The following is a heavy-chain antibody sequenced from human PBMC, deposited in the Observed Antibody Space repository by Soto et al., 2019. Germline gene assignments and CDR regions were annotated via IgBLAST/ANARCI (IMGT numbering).Heavy chain of an antibody. J-gene: IGHJ4*02. CDR2: ISAYNGNT. CDR3: ARDHYCSSTSCYLGYSGYDFDY. D-gene: IGHD2-2*01. CDR1: GYTFTSYG. Sequence: ASVKVSCKASGYTFTSYGISWVRQAPGQGLEWTGWISAYNGNTNYAQKLQGRVTMTKDTSTSTAYMELRSLRSDDTAVYYCARDHYCSSTSCYLGYSGYDFDYWGQGTLVTVSS. V-gene: IGHV1-18*01.